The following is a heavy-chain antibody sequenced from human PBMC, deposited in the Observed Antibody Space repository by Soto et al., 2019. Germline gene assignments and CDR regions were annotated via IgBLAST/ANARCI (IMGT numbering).Heavy chain of an antibody. CDR3: ARDEVGQLLYGGPTSYGMDV. Sequence: QVQLVESGGGVVQPGRSLRLSCAASGFTFSSYGMHWVRQAPGKGLEWVAVIWYDGSNKYYADSVKGRFTISRDNSKNTMYKEMNSLRAEDTAVYYCARDEVGQLLYGGPTSYGMDVWGQGTTVTVSS. J-gene: IGHJ6*02. V-gene: IGHV3-33*01. CDR2: IWYDGSNK. D-gene: IGHD2-2*02. CDR1: GFTFSSYG.